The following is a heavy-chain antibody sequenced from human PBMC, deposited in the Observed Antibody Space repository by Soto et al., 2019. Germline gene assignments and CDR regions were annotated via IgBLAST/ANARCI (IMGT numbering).Heavy chain of an antibody. D-gene: IGHD3-10*01. J-gene: IGHJ5*02. CDR3: ARQGKYYDGSGVNWFDP. Sequence: SDTLSLTCTVSGGSISISSYYWGWILQPPGKGLEWIASINYSGSTYYNPSLKSRVTISVDTSRNQLSLRLSSVTAADTAVYYCARQGKYYDGSGVNWFDPWGQGTLVTVSS. V-gene: IGHV4-39*01. CDR2: INYSGST. CDR1: GGSISISSYY.